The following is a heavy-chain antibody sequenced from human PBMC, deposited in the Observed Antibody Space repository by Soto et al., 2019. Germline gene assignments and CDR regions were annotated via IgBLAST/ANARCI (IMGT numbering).Heavy chain of an antibody. CDR1: GFTFSSHW. CDR3: ARGTSAWRNGLDI. V-gene: IGHV3-74*01. J-gene: IGHJ3*02. Sequence: SLRLSCAASGFTFSSHWMHWVRQAPGKGLVWVSRISSDGSSTAHADSVKGRLTISRDNAKNTLYLQMNSLRAEDTAVYYCARGTSAWRNGLDIWGQGTMVTVSS. CDR2: ISSDGSST. D-gene: IGHD6-19*01.